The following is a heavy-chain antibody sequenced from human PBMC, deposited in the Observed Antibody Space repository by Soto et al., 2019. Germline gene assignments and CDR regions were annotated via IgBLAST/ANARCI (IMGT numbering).Heavy chain of an antibody. CDR1: GFSLSTSGVG. CDR2: IYWDDDK. Sequence: QITLKESGPTLVKPTQTLTLTCTFSGFSLSTSGVGVGWIRQPPGKALEWLALIYWDDDKRYSPSLKSRLTITKDTSKNQVVLTMTNMDPVDTATYYCAHSNCSSTSCYGPDFDYWGQGTLVTVSS. CDR3: AHSNCSSTSCYGPDFDY. D-gene: IGHD2-2*01. J-gene: IGHJ4*02. V-gene: IGHV2-5*02.